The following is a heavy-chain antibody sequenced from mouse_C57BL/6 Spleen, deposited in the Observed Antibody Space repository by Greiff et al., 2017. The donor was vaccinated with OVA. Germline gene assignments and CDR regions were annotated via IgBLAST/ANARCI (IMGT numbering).Heavy chain of an antibody. CDR2: IDPETGGT. D-gene: IGHD3-2*02. V-gene: IGHV1-15*01. Sequence: VQRVESGAELVRPGASVTLSCKASGYTFTDYEMHWVKQTPVHGLEWIGAIDPETGGTAYDQKCKGKAIMTADKSSSTAYMELRSLTAEDSAVYYCTREGTAQATKFAYWGQGTLVTVSA. CDR1: GYTFTDYE. CDR3: TREGTAQATKFAY. J-gene: IGHJ3*01.